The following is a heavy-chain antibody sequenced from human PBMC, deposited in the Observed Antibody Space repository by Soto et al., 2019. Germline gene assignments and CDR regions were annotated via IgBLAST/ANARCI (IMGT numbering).Heavy chain of an antibody. V-gene: IGHV4-28*01. Sequence: QVQLQESGPGLVKPSDTLSLTCAVSGYSISSSNWWGWIRQPPGKGLEWIGYIYYSGTTYYNPSLQSRVTMSGDTSKNQFSLKLTSVTAVDTAVYYCARREIQGPIDYWGQGTLVTVSS. J-gene: IGHJ4*02. CDR3: ARREIQGPIDY. CDR2: IYYSGTT. D-gene: IGHD1-26*01. CDR1: GYSISSSNW.